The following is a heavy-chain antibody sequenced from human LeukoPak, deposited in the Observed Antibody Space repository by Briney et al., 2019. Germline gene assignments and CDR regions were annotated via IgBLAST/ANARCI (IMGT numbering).Heavy chain of an antibody. CDR1: GGSFSGYY. CDR2: MNHSGST. D-gene: IGHD3-16*02. Sequence: PSETLSLTCAVYGGSFSGYYWCWISQPPGKGLEWIGKMNHSGSTNYNPSLKSRVTISVDTSKNQFSLKLSSVTAADTAVYYCARGSYDYVWGSYRFRPFDYWGQGTLVTVSS. CDR3: ARGSYDYVWGSYRFRPFDY. V-gene: IGHV4-34*01. J-gene: IGHJ4*02.